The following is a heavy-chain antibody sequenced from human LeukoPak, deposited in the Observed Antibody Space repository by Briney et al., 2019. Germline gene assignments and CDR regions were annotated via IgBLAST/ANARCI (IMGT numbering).Heavy chain of an antibody. CDR1: GGSISSSSYY. J-gene: IGHJ5*02. V-gene: IGHV4-39*01. D-gene: IGHD1-1*01. CDR2: IFYTGST. Sequence: SETLSLTCTVSGGSISSSSYYWGWIRQPPGKGLEWIGSIFYTGSTYYNPSLKSRLTISVDTSKNQFSLRLTSVTATDTAVYYCARRSRTTPNWFDPWGQGTLVTVSS. CDR3: ARRSRTTPNWFDP.